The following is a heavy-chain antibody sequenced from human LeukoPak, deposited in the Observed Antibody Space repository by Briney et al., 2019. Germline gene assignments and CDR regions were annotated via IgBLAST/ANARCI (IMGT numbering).Heavy chain of an antibody. CDR3: ARDNDGWAMVTGFDY. D-gene: IGHD5-18*01. CDR1: GYTFTSYG. V-gene: IGHV1-18*01. CDR2: ISAYNGNT. Sequence: ASVKVSCKASGYTFTSYGISWVRQAPGQGLEWMGWISAYNGNTNYAQKLQGRVTMTTDTSTSTAYMELRSLRSDDTAVYYCARDNDGWAMVTGFDYWGQGTLVTVSS. J-gene: IGHJ4*02.